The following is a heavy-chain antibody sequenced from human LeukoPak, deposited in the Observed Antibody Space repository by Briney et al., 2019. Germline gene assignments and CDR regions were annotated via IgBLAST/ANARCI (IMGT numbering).Heavy chain of an antibody. CDR1: GCSFTSYW. CDR2: IYPGDSDT. V-gene: IGHV5-51*01. Sequence: GESLKISFKGSGCSFTSYWIGWVRQMPGKGLEWMGIIYPGDSDTRYSPSFQGQVTISADKSISTAYLQWSSLKASDTAMYYCATTIAAAANDAFDIWGQGTMVTVSS. CDR3: ATTIAAAANDAFDI. D-gene: IGHD6-13*01. J-gene: IGHJ3*02.